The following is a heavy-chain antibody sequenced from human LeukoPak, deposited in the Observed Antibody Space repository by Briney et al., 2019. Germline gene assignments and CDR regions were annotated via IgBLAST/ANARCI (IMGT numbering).Heavy chain of an antibody. J-gene: IGHJ6*03. CDR2: IYYSGSP. CDR3: ARHLVVVPAAEYYYYYYMDV. Sequence: SETLSLTCNVSGASISSYYWSWIRQPPGKGLEWIGNIYYSGSPKYNPSLKSRVTISVDTSKNQFSLKLSSVTAADTAVYYCARHLVVVPAAEYYYYYYMDVWGKGTTVTVSS. D-gene: IGHD2-2*01. V-gene: IGHV4-59*08. CDR1: GASISSYY.